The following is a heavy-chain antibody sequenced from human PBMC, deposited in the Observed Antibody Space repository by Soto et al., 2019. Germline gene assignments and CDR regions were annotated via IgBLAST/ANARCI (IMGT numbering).Heavy chain of an antibody. D-gene: IGHD3-22*01. Sequence: SETLSLTCAVSGGSISSGGYSWNWIRQPPGKGLEWIGYIYHSGSTYYNPSLKSRVTISVDRSKNQFSLKLSSVTAADTAVYYCARVNYDSSGYYYYYGMDVWGQGTTVTVSS. CDR2: IYHSGST. CDR1: GGSISSGGYS. J-gene: IGHJ6*02. V-gene: IGHV4-30-2*01. CDR3: ARVNYDSSGYYYYYGMDV.